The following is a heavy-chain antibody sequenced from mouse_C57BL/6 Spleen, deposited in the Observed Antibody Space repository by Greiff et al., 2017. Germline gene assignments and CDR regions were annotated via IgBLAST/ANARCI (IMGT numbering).Heavy chain of an antibody. Sequence: QVQLQQSGPELVKPGASVKISCKASGYAFSSSWMNWVKQRPGKGLEWIGRIYPGDGDTNYNGKFKGKATLTADKSSSTAYMQLSSLTSEDSAVYFCARRYYGNYYAMDYWGQGTSVTVSS. J-gene: IGHJ4*01. V-gene: IGHV1-82*01. D-gene: IGHD2-1*01. CDR2: IYPGDGDT. CDR3: ARRYYGNYYAMDY. CDR1: GYAFSSSW.